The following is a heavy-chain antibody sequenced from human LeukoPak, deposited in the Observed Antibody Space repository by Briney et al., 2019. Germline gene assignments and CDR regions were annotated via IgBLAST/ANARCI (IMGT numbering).Heavy chain of an antibody. CDR3: ARGDTFWSGPLFDY. V-gene: IGHV1-2*02. CDR2: INPQTGGT. J-gene: IGHJ4*02. D-gene: IGHD3-3*01. CDR1: GYTFTAYY. Sequence: ASVSVSCKASGYTFTAYYIHWIRQAPGQGPEWMGWINPQTGGTKSAPNFQGRVAMTRDTSIFTVYLDLAGLRSDDTAVYYCARGDTFWSGPLFDYWGQGCLITVSS.